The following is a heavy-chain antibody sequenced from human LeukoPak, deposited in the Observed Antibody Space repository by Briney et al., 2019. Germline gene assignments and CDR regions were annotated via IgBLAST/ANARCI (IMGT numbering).Heavy chain of an antibody. CDR2: INPNNGDT. CDR1: GYTFTDHY. D-gene: IGHD1-1*01. J-gene: IGHJ5*01. Sequence: ASVEVSCKASGYTFTDHYIHWVRQAPGQGLEWVGWINPNNGDTNYARKFQARVTMTRETSMSTAYMEITGLESDDTAVYYCARDTLKQYLQQLGSLDSWGQGTLVTVSS. V-gene: IGHV1-2*02. CDR3: ARDTLKQYLQQLGSLDS.